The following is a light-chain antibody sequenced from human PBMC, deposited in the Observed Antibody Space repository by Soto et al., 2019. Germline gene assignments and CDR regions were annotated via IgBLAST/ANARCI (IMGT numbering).Light chain of an antibody. Sequence: ETVLTQSPGTLSLSPGERAILSCRASQSVSRDYLAWYQQKPGQTPRLLISGASNRATGIPDRFSGSGSGTDFTLTISRLEPEDFALYYCQQYGDSPLTFGGGTKVDIK. CDR1: QSVSRDY. V-gene: IGKV3-20*01. J-gene: IGKJ4*01. CDR2: GAS. CDR3: QQYGDSPLT.